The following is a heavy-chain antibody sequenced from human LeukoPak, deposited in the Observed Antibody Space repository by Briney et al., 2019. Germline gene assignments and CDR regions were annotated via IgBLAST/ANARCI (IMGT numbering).Heavy chain of an antibody. V-gene: IGHV3-43*01. CDR1: GFTFDDYT. Sequence: GGSLRLSCAASGFTFDDYTIHWVREAPGKGLEWVSLISWDATNKFYADSVKGRFTVSRDNSKNSLYLEMNSLRTEDTALYYRVKEMGTIYFDYWGQGTLVTVSS. CDR3: VKEMGTIYFDY. J-gene: IGHJ4*02. D-gene: IGHD5-24*01. CDR2: ISWDATNK.